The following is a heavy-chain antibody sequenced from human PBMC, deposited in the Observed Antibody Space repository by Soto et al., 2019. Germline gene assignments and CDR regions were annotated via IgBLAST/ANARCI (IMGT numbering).Heavy chain of an antibody. Sequence: PSETLSLTCAVYGGSFSGYYWSWIRQPPEKGLEWIGEINDGGNTNYNPSLKSRVTTSVDRSKSQVSLKLTSMTAADTAVYYCARGHQSYSRSPKYPAWGQGTLVTVS. V-gene: IGHV4-34*01. D-gene: IGHD6-6*01. CDR3: ARGHQSYSRSPKYPA. CDR2: INDGGNT. J-gene: IGHJ5*02. CDR1: GGSFSGYY.